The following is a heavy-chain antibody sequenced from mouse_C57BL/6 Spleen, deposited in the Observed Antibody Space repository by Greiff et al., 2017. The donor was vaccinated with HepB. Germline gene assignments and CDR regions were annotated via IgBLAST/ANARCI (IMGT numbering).Heavy chain of an antibody. D-gene: IGHD2-10*01. Sequence: VQLQQSGAELVRPGASVKLSCTASGFNIKDDYMHWVKQRPEQGLEWIGWIDPENGDTEYASKFQGKATITADTSSNTAYLQLSSLTSEDTAVYYCTTSAYYGNFDVWGTGTTVNVSS. V-gene: IGHV14-4*01. CDR3: TTSAYYGNFDV. CDR2: IDPENGDT. J-gene: IGHJ1*03. CDR1: GFNIKDDY.